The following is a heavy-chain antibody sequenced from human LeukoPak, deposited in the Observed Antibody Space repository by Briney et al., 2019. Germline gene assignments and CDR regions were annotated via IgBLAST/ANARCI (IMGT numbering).Heavy chain of an antibody. D-gene: IGHD3-16*01. J-gene: IGHJ4*02. Sequence: SETLSLTCTVSGGSISSSTYYWGWIRQPPGKGLEWIGSIYYSGSTCYNPSLKSRVTISVDTSKNQFSLKLSSVTAADTAVYYCARESADYVRGSFSDYWGQGVLVTVSS. CDR2: IYYSGST. V-gene: IGHV4-39*07. CDR1: GGSISSSTYY. CDR3: ARESADYVRGSFSDY.